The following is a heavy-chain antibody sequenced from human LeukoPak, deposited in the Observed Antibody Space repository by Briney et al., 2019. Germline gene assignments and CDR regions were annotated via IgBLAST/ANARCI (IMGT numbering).Heavy chain of an antibody. D-gene: IGHD4-17*01. CDR1: GGTFSSYA. V-gene: IGHV1-69*04. Sequence: SVKVSCKASGGTFSSYAISWVRQAPGQGLEWMGRIIPILGIANYAQKFQGRVTITADKSTSTAYMELSSLRSEDTAVYYCARDVKGDYGDPYYYYYGMDVWGQGTTVTVSS. J-gene: IGHJ6*02. CDR2: IIPILGIA. CDR3: ARDVKGDYGDPYYYYYGMDV.